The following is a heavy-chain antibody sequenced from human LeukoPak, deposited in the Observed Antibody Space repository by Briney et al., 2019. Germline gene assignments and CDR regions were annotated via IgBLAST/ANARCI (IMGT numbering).Heavy chain of an antibody. Sequence: PSETLSLTCAVYGGSFSGYYWSGIRQPPGKGLEWIGEINHSGSLNYNPSLKSRVTISIATSKNQFSLKLSPVTAADTAVYYCARDLSDYYGSGSYRPIDAFDIWGQGTMVTVSS. CDR1: GGSFSGYY. D-gene: IGHD3-10*01. J-gene: IGHJ3*02. V-gene: IGHV4-34*01. CDR2: INHSGSL. CDR3: ARDLSDYYGSGSYRPIDAFDI.